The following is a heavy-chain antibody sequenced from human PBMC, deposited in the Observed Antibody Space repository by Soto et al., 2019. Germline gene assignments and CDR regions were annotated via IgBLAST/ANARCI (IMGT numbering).Heavy chain of an antibody. V-gene: IGHV5-51*01. CDR3: ARHKGYCSSTSCYGMDV. J-gene: IGHJ6*02. CDR2: IYPGDSDS. CDR1: GYTFTTYW. D-gene: IGHD2-15*01. Sequence: GESLKISCEGSGYTFTTYWVAWVRQMPGKGLEWVGSIYPGDSDSRYNPSVQGQVTISADRSISTAYLQWNSLKASDTAMYFCARHKGYCSSTSCYGMDVWGQGTTVTVSS.